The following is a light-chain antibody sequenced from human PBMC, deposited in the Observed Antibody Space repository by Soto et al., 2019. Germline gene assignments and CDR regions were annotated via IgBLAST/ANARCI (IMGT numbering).Light chain of an antibody. CDR2: DAS. J-gene: IGKJ1*01. CDR1: QSINKW. Sequence: DIQMTQSPPTLSASIGGRVTISCRASQSINKWLDWYQQKPGKAPKFLIYDASSLRSGVPSRFSGSGSGTEFTLTISSLQPDDFATYYCQQYSSYPLTFGQGTMVEIK. V-gene: IGKV1-5*01. CDR3: QQYSSYPLT.